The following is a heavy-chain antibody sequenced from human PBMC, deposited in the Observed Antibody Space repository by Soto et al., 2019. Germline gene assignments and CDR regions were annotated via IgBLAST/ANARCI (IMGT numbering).Heavy chain of an antibody. J-gene: IGHJ6*02. CDR1: GGSISSSNC. V-gene: IGHV4-4*02. CDR2: IYHSGST. D-gene: IGHD2-2*01. Sequence: PSETLSLTCAVSGGSISSSNCWSWVRQPPGKGLEWIGEIYHSGSTNYNPSLKSRVTISVDKSKNQFSLKLSSVTAADTAVYYCAREVGCSSTSCYASFGMDVWGQGTTVTVSS. CDR3: AREVGCSSTSCYASFGMDV.